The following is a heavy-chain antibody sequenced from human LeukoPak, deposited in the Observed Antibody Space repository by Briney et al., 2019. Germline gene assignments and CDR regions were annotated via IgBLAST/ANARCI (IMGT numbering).Heavy chain of an antibody. Sequence: SETLSLTCTVSGGSISSSSYYWGWIRQAPGKGLEWIGNVYYSGGTFYNPSLKSRVTISVDTSKNQFSLKLRSVTAADTAIYYCARASFNVVFGNWFDPWGQGTLVTVSS. V-gene: IGHV4-39*01. CDR2: VYYSGGT. CDR1: GGSISSSSYY. J-gene: IGHJ5*02. CDR3: ARASFNVVFGNWFDP. D-gene: IGHD2-8*01.